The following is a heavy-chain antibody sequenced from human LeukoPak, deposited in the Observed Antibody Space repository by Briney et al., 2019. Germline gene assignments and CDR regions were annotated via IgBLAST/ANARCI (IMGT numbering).Heavy chain of an antibody. CDR1: GSTFSSYA. CDR2: ISYDGSNK. CDR3: ARFVYSHGRYYYDSSSPNNWFDP. Sequence: GGSLRLSCAASGSTFSSYAMHWVRQAPGKGLEWVAVISYDGSNKYYADSVKGRFTISRDNSKNTLYLQMNSLRAEDTAVYYCARFVYSHGRYYYDSSSPNNWFDPWGQGTLVTVSS. J-gene: IGHJ5*02. V-gene: IGHV3-30-3*01. D-gene: IGHD3-22*01.